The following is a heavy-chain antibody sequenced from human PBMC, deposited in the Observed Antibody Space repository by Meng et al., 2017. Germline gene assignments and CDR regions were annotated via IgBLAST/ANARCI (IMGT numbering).Heavy chain of an antibody. V-gene: IGHV4-59*01. J-gene: IGHJ4*02. CDR2: IYYSGST. CDR3: ARGYDFWSGQYYFDY. CDR1: GGSISSYY. Sequence: QVALQESGPGLVHLSETLSLTRTVSGGSISSYYWSWIRQPPGKGLEWIGYIYYSGSTNYNPSLKSRVTISVDTSKNQFSLKLSSVTAADAAVYYCARGYDFWSGQYYFDYWGQGTLVTVSS. D-gene: IGHD3-3*01.